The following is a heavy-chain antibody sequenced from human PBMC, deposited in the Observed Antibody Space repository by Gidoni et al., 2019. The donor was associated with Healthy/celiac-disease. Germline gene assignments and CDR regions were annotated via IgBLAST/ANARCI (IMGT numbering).Heavy chain of an antibody. V-gene: IGHV3-74*01. CDR2: INSDGSST. Sequence: EVQLVESGGGVVQPGGSLRLSGAASGFTFSSYWMHWVRQAPGKGLVWVSRINSDGSSTSYADSVNGRFTISRDNAKNTLYLQMNSLRAEDTAVYYCARVESGWDEFDYWGQGTLVTVSS. D-gene: IGHD6-19*01. J-gene: IGHJ4*02. CDR3: ARVESGWDEFDY. CDR1: GFTFSSYW.